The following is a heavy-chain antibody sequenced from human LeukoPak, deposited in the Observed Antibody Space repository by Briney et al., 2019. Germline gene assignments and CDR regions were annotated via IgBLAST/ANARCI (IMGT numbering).Heavy chain of an antibody. J-gene: IGHJ6*02. V-gene: IGHV3-74*01. CDR1: GFTFSIYS. CDR2: INSDGSTT. CDR3: ARDFGPYGMDV. D-gene: IGHD3-16*01. Sequence: GGSLRLSCAASGFTFSIYSMNWVRQAPGTGLVWVSRINSDGSTTNYADSVKGRFTISRDNAMSTLYLQMNSLRAEDTAVYYCARDFGPYGMDVWGQGTTVTVSS.